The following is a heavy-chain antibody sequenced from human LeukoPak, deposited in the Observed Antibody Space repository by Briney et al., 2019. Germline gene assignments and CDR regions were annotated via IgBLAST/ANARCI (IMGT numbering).Heavy chain of an antibody. J-gene: IGHJ4*02. CDR2: FSRSGPDT. V-gene: IGHV3-23*01. CDR3: AKGSLGSWYYFDY. D-gene: IGHD6-13*01. CDR1: GFTFGSSA. Sequence: QPGGALRLSCAASGFTFGSSAMSWVRQAPGKGAEWVSTFSRSGPDTYYADSVKGRFTIFRDNSKNTLYLQMNSLRAEDTAVYYCAKGSLGSWYYFDYWGQGTLVTVSS.